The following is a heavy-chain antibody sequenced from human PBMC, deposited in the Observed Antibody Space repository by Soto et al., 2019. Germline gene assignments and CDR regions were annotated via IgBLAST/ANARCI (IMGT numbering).Heavy chain of an antibody. CDR3: ARAQLITIFGVVIEYYYGMDV. CDR2: TYYRSKWYN. Sequence: SQTLSLTCAISGDSVSSNSAAWNWIRQSPSRGLERLGRTYYRSKWYNDYAVSVKSRITINPDTSKNQFSLQLNSVTPEDTAVYYCARAQLITIFGVVIEYYYGMDVWGQGTTVTVSS. J-gene: IGHJ6*02. CDR1: GDSVSSNSAA. V-gene: IGHV6-1*01. D-gene: IGHD3-3*01.